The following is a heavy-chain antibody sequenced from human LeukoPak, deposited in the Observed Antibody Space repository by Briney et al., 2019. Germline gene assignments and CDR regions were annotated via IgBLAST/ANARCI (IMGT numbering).Heavy chain of an antibody. J-gene: IGHJ4*02. CDR1: GFTFSDYY. CDR2: ISSSGSTI. D-gene: IGHD3-9*01. CDR3: AKGHYYNILTGYSVRRGLDY. V-gene: IGHV3-11*04. Sequence: GGSLRLSCAASGFTFSDYYMSWIRQAPGKGLEWVSYISSSGSTIYYADSVKGRFTISRDNSKNTLYLQMNSLRAEDTAVYYCAKGHYYNILTGYSVRRGLDYWGQGTLVTVSS.